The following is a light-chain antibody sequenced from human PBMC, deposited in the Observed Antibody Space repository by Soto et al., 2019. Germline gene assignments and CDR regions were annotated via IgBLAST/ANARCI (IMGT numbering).Light chain of an antibody. CDR1: QRVNRW. J-gene: IGKJ1*01. Sequence: DIQMTQSPSTLSASVGDRVTITCRASQRVNRWLAWYQQKPGKAPNLLIFDASTLESGVPSRFSGSGSGTTFTLTISSLQSDDFATYYCLQYNGYYRTFGQGTKVDIK. CDR2: DAS. V-gene: IGKV1-5*01. CDR3: LQYNGYYRT.